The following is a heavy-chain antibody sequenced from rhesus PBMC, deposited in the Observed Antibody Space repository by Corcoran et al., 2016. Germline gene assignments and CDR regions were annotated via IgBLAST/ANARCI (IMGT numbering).Heavy chain of an antibody. J-gene: IGHJ4*01. CDR2: INPKTGGN. D-gene: IGHD6-37*01. V-gene: IGHV1-138*01. CDR3: ASQGMGERRVAIDY. CDR1: GYTFTDYY. Sequence: QVQLVQSGAEVKKPGSSVKVSCKASGYTFTDYYMHWVRQTPGQGLEWMGEINPKTGGNNYVQKFQGRVTMTRDTSTTTAYMELFSLTSEDTAVYYCASQGMGERRVAIDYWGQGVLVTVSS.